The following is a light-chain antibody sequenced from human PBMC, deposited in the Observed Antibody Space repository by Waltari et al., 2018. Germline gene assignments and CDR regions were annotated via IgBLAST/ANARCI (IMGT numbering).Light chain of an antibody. Sequence: EIVLTQSPATLSLSPGQRATLPCRASESIASHLAWFRQKPGQPPRLLIYDASTRATGIPARFSGSGFGTDFTLTISSLEPEDFAVYFCQQGSMWPLTFGGGTTVEIK. V-gene: IGKV3-11*01. CDR1: ESIASH. CDR2: DAS. CDR3: QQGSMWPLT. J-gene: IGKJ4*01.